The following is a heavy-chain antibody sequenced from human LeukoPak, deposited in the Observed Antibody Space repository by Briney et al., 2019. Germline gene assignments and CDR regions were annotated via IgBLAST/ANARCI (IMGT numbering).Heavy chain of an antibody. Sequence: GGSLRLSCAASGFTFSSYGMNWVRQAPGKGLEWVSAISGGGGSIYYADSVKGRFTISRDNSKNTLYLQMNSLRAEDTAVYYCEKGWRVYYDSSAFDYWGQGTLVTVSS. D-gene: IGHD3-22*01. CDR2: ISGGGGSI. CDR1: GFTFSSYG. J-gene: IGHJ4*02. V-gene: IGHV3-23*01. CDR3: EKGWRVYYDSSAFDY.